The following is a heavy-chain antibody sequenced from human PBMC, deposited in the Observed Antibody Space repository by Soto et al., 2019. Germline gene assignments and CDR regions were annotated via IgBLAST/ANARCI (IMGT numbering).Heavy chain of an antibody. Sequence: EVQLLESGGGLVEPGGSLRLSCAASGITFSSYAMSWVRQAPGKGLEWVSAISGSGDSTYYGDSVKGRFTISRDNAKNTLYMQMKSLRAEDTAVYYCAKVGRVGGGSRPLGYWGQGTLVTVSS. V-gene: IGHV3-23*01. CDR2: ISGSGDST. CDR1: GITFSSYA. D-gene: IGHD2-15*01. J-gene: IGHJ4*02. CDR3: AKVGRVGGGSRPLGY.